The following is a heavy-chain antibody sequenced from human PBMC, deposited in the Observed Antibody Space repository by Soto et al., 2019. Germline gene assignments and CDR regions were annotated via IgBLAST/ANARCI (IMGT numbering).Heavy chain of an antibody. V-gene: IGHV4-30-2*01. CDR3: ASGSPVDY. J-gene: IGHJ4*02. CDR1: GGSISSGCYS. Sequence: SETLSLTCAVSGGSISSGCYSWSWIRQPPGKGLEWIGYIYHSGSTYYNSSLKSRVTISVDRSKNSLCLQMNSLRAEDTAVYYCASGSPVDYWGQGTLVTVSS. D-gene: IGHD6-25*01. CDR2: IYHSGST.